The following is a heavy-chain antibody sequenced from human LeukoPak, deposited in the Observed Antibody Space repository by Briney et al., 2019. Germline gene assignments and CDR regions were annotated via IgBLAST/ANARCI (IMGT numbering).Heavy chain of an antibody. V-gene: IGHV4-59*08. CDR3: ARQMAVAGDFDY. Sequence: SETLSLTCTVSGGSISSYYWSWIRQPPGKGLEWIASIFYTGSSSYNPSLKTRVTISVDTSKNQLFLKLSSVTVADTAVYYCARQMAVAGDFDYWGQGTLVTVSS. D-gene: IGHD6-19*01. CDR1: GGSISSYY. CDR2: IFYTGSS. J-gene: IGHJ4*02.